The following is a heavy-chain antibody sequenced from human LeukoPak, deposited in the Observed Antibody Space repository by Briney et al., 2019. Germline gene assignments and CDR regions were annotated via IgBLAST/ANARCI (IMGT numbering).Heavy chain of an antibody. J-gene: IGHJ6*02. CDR1: GYSFTTYW. V-gene: IGHV5-51*01. Sequence: GQSLKISCKVSGYSFTTYWIAWVRQMPGKGLEWMGIIYPGDSDTRYSPSSQGQATISADKSISTAYLQWSSLKASDTAMYYCTRQGSGIGTAAGTVTPYYYYYGMDVWGQGTTVTVSS. CDR3: TRQGSGIGTAAGTVTPYYYYYGMDV. D-gene: IGHD6-13*01. CDR2: IYPGDSDT.